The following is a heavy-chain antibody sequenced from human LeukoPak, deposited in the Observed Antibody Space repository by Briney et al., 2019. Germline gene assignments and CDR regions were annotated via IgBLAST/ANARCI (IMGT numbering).Heavy chain of an antibody. D-gene: IGHD3-3*01. J-gene: IGHJ4*02. CDR1: GFTFSSYA. V-gene: IGHV3-23*01. Sequence: GGSLRLSCAASGFTFSSYAMSWVRQAPGKGLEWVSAISGSGGTIYYADSVKGRFTISRDNAKNSLYLQMNSLRAEDTAVYYCAREGTTIFGVVTFDYWGQGTLVTVSS. CDR3: AREGTTIFGVVTFDY. CDR2: ISGSGGTI.